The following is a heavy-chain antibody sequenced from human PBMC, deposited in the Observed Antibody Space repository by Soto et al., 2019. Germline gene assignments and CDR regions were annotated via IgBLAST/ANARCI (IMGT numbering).Heavy chain of an antibody. J-gene: IGHJ3*02. CDR2: INHSGST. Sequence: SETLSLTCAVYGGSFSGYYWSWIRQPPGKGLEWIGEINHSGSTNYNPSLKSRVTISVDTSKNQFSLKLSSVTAADTAVYYCAREGPGDSSGYNDAFDIWGQGTMVTVSS. CDR1: GGSFSGYY. D-gene: IGHD3-22*01. CDR3: AREGPGDSSGYNDAFDI. V-gene: IGHV4-34*01.